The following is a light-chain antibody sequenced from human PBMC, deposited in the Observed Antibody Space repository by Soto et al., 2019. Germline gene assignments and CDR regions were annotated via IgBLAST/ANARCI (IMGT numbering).Light chain of an antibody. CDR3: QSADNSATVV. V-gene: IGLV3-25*03. CDR1: ALPKQF. CDR2: RYS. J-gene: IGLJ2*01. Sequence: SYELTQPPSVSVSPGQTARITCFGAALPKQFAYCYQQKPGQAPVLLIYRYSERPSGIPDRFSGSSAGTTVTLTISGVQSEDEADYFCQSADNSATVVFGGGTKLTVL.